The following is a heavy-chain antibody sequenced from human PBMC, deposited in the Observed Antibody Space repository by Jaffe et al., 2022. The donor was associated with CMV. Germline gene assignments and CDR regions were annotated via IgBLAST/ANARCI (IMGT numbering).Heavy chain of an antibody. V-gene: IGHV3-23*01. CDR2: ISGSGDST. J-gene: IGHJ5*02. Sequence: EVQLLESGGGLVQPGGSLRLSCAASGFTFSSYAMSWVRQAPGKGLEWVSAISGSGDSTYYADSVKGRFTISRDNSKNTLYLQMNSLRAEDTAVYYCAKDHGYCGGDCTGNNWFDPWGQGTLVTVSS. CDR1: GFTFSSYA. D-gene: IGHD2-21*02. CDR3: AKDHGYCGGDCTGNNWFDP.